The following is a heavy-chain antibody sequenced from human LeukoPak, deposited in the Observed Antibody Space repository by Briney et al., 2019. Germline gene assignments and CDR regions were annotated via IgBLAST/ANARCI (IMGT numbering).Heavy chain of an antibody. CDR2: IYYSGNT. CDR3: ARGVAVAVGTDY. D-gene: IGHD6-19*01. CDR1: GGAISYYY. J-gene: IGHJ4*02. V-gene: IGHV4-59*01. Sequence: SETLSLTCTVSGGAISYYYWSWIRQPPGKGLEWIGYIYYSGNTNYNPSLKSRVTISVDTSKNQFSLKLSSVTAADTAVYYCARGVAVAVGTDYWGQGTLVTVSS.